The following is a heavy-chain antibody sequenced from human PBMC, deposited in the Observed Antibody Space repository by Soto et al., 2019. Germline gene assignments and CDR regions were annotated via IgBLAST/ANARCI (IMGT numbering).Heavy chain of an antibody. J-gene: IGHJ6*02. CDR3: AADSSSSPPYYYGMDI. CDR2: IVVGSGNT. CDR1: GFTFSSSA. D-gene: IGHD6-6*01. Sequence: GASVKVSCKASGFTFSSSAVQWVRQARGQRLEWIGWIVVGSGNTNYAQKFQERVTITRDMSTSTAYKELSSMRSEDTAVYYCAADSSSSPPYYYGMDIWGQGTTDTVS. V-gene: IGHV1-58*01.